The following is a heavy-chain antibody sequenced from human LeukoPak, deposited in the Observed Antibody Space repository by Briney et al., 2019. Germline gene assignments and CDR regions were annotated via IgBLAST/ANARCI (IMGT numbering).Heavy chain of an antibody. Sequence: SETLSLTCTVSGGSISSGSYYWGWIRQPPGKGLEWIGSIYYSGSTYYNPSLKSRVSISVDTSKNQFSLKVSPVTAADTAVYYCAIETAKYTSSLDWFDPWGQGTLVTVSS. CDR1: GGSISSGSYY. V-gene: IGHV4-39*02. CDR2: IYYSGST. D-gene: IGHD6-13*01. J-gene: IGHJ5*02. CDR3: AIETAKYTSSLDWFDP.